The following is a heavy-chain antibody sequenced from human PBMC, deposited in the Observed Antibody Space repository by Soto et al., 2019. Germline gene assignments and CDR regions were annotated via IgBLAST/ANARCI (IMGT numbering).Heavy chain of an antibody. J-gene: IGHJ6*02. CDR2: ISVYNGDT. CDR3: ARGNRYHYYGIDV. CDR1: GYIFTTYD. D-gene: IGHD1-20*01. Sequence: QVQLVQSGGEVKKPGASVKVSCKASGYIFTTYDINWVRQAPGQGLEWVGWISVYNGDTNSAQKLQGRVTMTTDTSTSTAYMELRSVRSDDTAVYYCARGNRYHYYGIDVWVQGNTVTVSS. V-gene: IGHV1-18*04.